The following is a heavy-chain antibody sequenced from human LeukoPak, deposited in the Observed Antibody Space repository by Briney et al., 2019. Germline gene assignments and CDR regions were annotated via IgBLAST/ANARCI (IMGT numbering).Heavy chain of an antibody. CDR1: GGSISSSSYY. D-gene: IGHD3-22*01. CDR2: MYYSGST. J-gene: IGHJ5*02. CDR3: ARPYFYDSRIDP. V-gene: IGHV4-30-4*08. Sequence: SETLSLTCTVSGGSISSSSYYWGWIRQPPGKGLEWIGYMYYSGSTYYNPSLKGRVTISVDTSKNQFSLKLSSVTAADTAVYYCARPYFYDSRIDPWGQGTLVTVSS.